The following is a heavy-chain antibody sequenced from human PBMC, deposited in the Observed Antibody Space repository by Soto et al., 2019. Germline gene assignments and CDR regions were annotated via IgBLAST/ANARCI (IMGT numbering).Heavy chain of an antibody. J-gene: IGHJ4*02. CDR3: ARKTDSGGSGKGAY. CDR2: IYSTGDT. CDR1: GFNVSRNY. V-gene: IGHV3-66*01. D-gene: IGHD1-26*01. Sequence: EVQLVESGGGLVQPGGSLRLSCAASGFNVSRNYMNWVRQAPGKGPEWVSLIYSTGDTKYADSVMGRFTISRDTSKNTLYLQMNRLRVEDTAVYYCARKTDSGGSGKGAYWGRGTLVTVSS.